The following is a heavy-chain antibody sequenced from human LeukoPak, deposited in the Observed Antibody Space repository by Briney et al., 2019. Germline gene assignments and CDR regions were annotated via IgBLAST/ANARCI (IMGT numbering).Heavy chain of an antibody. D-gene: IGHD2-15*01. V-gene: IGHV5-51*01. J-gene: IGHJ3*02. CDR2: IYPSDSDT. Sequence: GESLKISCQGSGYSFTTYWIGWVRQMPGKGLEWMGIIYPSDSDTKYSPSLQGQVTISADTSINTAYLQWSSLKDSDAAVYFCARQRYCSGGSCFSWYDAFDIWGQGTVVTVSS. CDR1: GYSFTTYW. CDR3: ARQRYCSGGSCFSWYDAFDI.